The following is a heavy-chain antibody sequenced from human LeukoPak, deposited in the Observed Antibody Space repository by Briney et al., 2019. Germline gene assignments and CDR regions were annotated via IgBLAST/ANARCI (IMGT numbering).Heavy chain of an antibody. CDR1: GFTFSSYW. J-gene: IGHJ6*03. CDR2: INIDGSST. Sequence: GGSLRLSCAASGFTFSSYWMHWVRQAPGKGLVWVSRINIDGSSTSYAESVKGRFTISRDNAKNTLYLQMNSVRAEDTAVYYCARVRVRGVIKNYYYMDVWGKGTTVTVSS. CDR3: ARVRVRGVIKNYYYMDV. V-gene: IGHV3-74*01. D-gene: IGHD3-10*01.